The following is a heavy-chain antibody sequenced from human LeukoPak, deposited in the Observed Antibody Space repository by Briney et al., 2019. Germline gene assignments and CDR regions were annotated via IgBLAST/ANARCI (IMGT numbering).Heavy chain of an antibody. V-gene: IGHV3-21*01. CDR1: GFTFSSYS. D-gene: IGHD6-13*01. CDR2: ISSSSSYI. J-gene: IGHJ3*02. Sequence: GGSLRLSCAASGFTFSSYSMNWVRQAPGKGLEWVSSISSSSSYIYYADSVKGRFTISRDNAKNSLYLQMNSLRAEDTAVYYCAKDMDSSSLDAFDIWGQGTMVTVSS. CDR3: AKDMDSSSLDAFDI.